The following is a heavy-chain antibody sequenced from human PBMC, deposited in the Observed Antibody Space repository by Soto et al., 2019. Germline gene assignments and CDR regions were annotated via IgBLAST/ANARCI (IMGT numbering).Heavy chain of an antibody. Sequence: QVQLVQSGAEVKKPGSSVKVSCKASGGTLSSYAISWVRQAPGQGLEWMGGSIPVFGTANYAQKFQGRVTITADESTSTAHKELSSLRPEDTAVYYCAGYYYDSSGYYRSYWSFDLWGRGTLLTVSS. CDR3: AGYYYDSSGYYRSYWSFDL. V-gene: IGHV1-69*01. J-gene: IGHJ2*01. CDR2: SIPVFGTA. CDR1: GGTLSSYA. D-gene: IGHD3-22*01.